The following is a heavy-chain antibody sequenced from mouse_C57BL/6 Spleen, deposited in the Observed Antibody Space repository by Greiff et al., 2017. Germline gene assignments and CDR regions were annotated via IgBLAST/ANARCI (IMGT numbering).Heavy chain of an antibody. D-gene: IGHD1-1*01. J-gene: IGHJ1*03. Sequence: DVKVEESGPGLVKPSQSLSLTCSVTGYSITSGYYWNWIRQFPGTKLEWMGYISYDGSNNYKPSLTNRISITRDTAKNPFVLKLYSVTTEDTATYYCAREPTLVATPYFDVWGTGTTVTVSS. CDR2: ISYDGSN. CDR1: GYSITSGYY. V-gene: IGHV3-6*01. CDR3: AREPTLVATPYFDV.